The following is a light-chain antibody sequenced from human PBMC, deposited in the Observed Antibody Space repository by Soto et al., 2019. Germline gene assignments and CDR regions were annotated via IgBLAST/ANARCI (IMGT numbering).Light chain of an antibody. Sequence: AIRMTQSPSSLSASTGDRVTITCRASQGISSYLALYQQEPGKAPKLLIYAASTLQSGVPSRFSGSGSGTDFTLTISCLQSEDFATYYCQQYYSYPLTFGGGTKVDIK. J-gene: IGKJ4*01. V-gene: IGKV1-8*01. CDR3: QQYYSYPLT. CDR2: AAS. CDR1: QGISSY.